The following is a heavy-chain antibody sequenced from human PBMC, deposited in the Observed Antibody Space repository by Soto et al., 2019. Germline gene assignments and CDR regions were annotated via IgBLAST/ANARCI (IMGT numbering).Heavy chain of an antibody. CDR3: ASDLSSASSYYGFDV. CDR1: GDSINSHY. J-gene: IGHJ6*02. D-gene: IGHD2-2*01. CDR2: IYTRGTT. Sequence: SETLSLTCTVSGDSINSHYWSWVRQPAGKGLEWIGSIYTRGTTEYNPSLRSRVTLSADTSKNQFSLSLTSVTAADTAVYSCASDLSSASSYYGFDVWGPGTTVTVSS. V-gene: IGHV4-4*07.